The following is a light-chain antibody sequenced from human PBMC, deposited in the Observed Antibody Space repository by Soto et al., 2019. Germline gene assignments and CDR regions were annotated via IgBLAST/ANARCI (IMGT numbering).Light chain of an antibody. CDR1: QSITSRY. CDR2: GAS. Sequence: EIVLTQSPGTLSLSPGERATLSCRASQSITSRYLAWYQQKPGQAPRLLISGASFRASGIPDRFSGSGSGTDFTLTISRLEPEDFAVYYCQQYGSSPPITFGQGTRLEIK. J-gene: IGKJ5*01. V-gene: IGKV3-20*01. CDR3: QQYGSSPPIT.